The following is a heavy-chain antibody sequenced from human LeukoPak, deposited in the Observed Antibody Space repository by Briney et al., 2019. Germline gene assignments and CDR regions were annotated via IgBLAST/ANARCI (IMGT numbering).Heavy chain of an antibody. CDR3: ARDQPQRGGDC. D-gene: IGHD3-16*01. CDR2: INHSGST. Sequence: KPSAAPFLTSAVDGGFFSCYYWSLIHPPPRKVLELAGEINHSGSTNYNPSLKSRVTISVDTSKNQFSLKLSSMTAADTAVYYCARDQPQRGGDCWGQGTLVTVSS. CDR1: GGFFSCYY. J-gene: IGHJ4*02. V-gene: IGHV4-34*01.